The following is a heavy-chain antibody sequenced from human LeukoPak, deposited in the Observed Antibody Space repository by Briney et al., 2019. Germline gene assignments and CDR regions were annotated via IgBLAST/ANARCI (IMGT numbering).Heavy chain of an antibody. CDR3: ATSSGWYDY. V-gene: IGHV1-24*01. Sequence: ASVKVSCKVSGYTLTELSMHWVRQAPGKGLEWMGGFDPEDGETIYAQKFQGRVTMIEDTSTDTAYMELSSLRSEDTAVYYCATSSGWYDYWGQGTLVTVSS. J-gene: IGHJ4*02. D-gene: IGHD6-19*01. CDR1: GYTLTELS. CDR2: FDPEDGET.